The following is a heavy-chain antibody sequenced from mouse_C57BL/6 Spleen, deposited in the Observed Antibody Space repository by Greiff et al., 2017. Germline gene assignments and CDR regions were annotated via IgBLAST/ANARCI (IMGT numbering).Heavy chain of an antibody. V-gene: IGHV1-52*01. CDR2: IDPSDSET. CDR3: VVYDYDGRGFDY. D-gene: IGHD2-4*01. Sequence: QVQLKQPGAELVRPGSSVKLSCKASGYTFTSYWMHWVKQRPIQGLEWIGNIDPSDSETHYNQKFKDKATLTVDKSSSTAYMQLSSLTSEDSAVYYCVVYDYDGRGFDYWGQGTTLTVSS. J-gene: IGHJ2*01. CDR1: GYTFTSYW.